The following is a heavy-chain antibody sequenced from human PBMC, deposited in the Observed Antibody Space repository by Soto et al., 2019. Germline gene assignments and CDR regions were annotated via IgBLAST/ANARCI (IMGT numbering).Heavy chain of an antibody. CDR3: TTDSEYYDSSGPYY. Sequence: GGSLRLSCEASGFTFSNAWISWVRQAPGKGPEWVGRIKSKTDGGTTDYAAPVKGRITISRDDSKNTLYLQMNSMKTEDTAVYYCTTDSEYYDSSGPYYWGQGT. V-gene: IGHV3-15*01. CDR1: GFTFSNAW. J-gene: IGHJ4*02. CDR2: IKSKTDGGTT. D-gene: IGHD3-22*01.